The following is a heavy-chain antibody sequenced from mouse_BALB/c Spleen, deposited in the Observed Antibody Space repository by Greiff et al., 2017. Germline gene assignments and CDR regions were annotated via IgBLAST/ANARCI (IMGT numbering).Heavy chain of an antibody. D-gene: IGHD1-1*01. CDR3: ARYYYGSSHWYFDV. Sequence: EVQLVESGGGLVKPGGSLKLSCAASGFTFSSYAMSWVRQTPEKRLEWVASISSGGSTYYPDSVKGRFTISRDNARNILYLQMSSLRSEDTAMYYCARYYYGSSHWYFDVWGAGTTVTVSS. CDR2: ISSGGST. J-gene: IGHJ1*01. CDR1: GFTFSSYA. V-gene: IGHV5-6-5*01.